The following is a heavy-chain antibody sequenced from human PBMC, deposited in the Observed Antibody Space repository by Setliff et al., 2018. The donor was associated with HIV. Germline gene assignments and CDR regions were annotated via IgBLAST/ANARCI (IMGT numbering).Heavy chain of an antibody. J-gene: IGHJ4*02. CDR1: GFTFSDSW. CDR3: AXXRGGKDY. CDR2: IDPDGSQK. D-gene: IGHD3-16*01. V-gene: IGHV3-7*01. Sequence: GGSLRLSCSASGFTFSDSWMSWGRQAPGKGLEWVANIDPDGSQKYVAESMKGRFTISRDNAKNSGYLQMNSLRAEDTAFYYCAXXRGGKDYWGQGTLVTVSS.